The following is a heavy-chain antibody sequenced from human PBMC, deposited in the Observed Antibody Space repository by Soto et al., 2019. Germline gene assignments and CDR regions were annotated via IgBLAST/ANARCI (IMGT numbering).Heavy chain of an antibody. CDR1: GVSFTSYY. Sequence: QVQLQESGPGLVKPSETLSLTCNVSGVSFTSYYWSWIRQPPGKGLEWIGYIHGSGYTKYNPALKSRVTISSDTSKKLFSLDLTSVTAADAAMYYCARTSTQNYYDPPKFDFWGQGTPVIVSS. CDR2: IHGSGYT. D-gene: IGHD3-22*01. V-gene: IGHV4-59*01. J-gene: IGHJ4*02. CDR3: ARTSTQNYYDPPKFDF.